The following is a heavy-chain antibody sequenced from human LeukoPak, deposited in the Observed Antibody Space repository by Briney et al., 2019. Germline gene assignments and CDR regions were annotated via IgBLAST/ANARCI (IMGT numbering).Heavy chain of an antibody. CDR2: ISYDGRNK. Sequence: GGSLRLSCVVSGFALRSYAMHWVRQAPGKGLEWVAVISYDGRNKYYADSVKGRFTISRDNSKDTLYLQMNSLRTEDTAVYYCARSEYSSSWYEGYWGQGTLVTVSS. CDR1: GFALRSYA. CDR3: ARSEYSSSWYEGY. J-gene: IGHJ4*02. D-gene: IGHD6-13*01. V-gene: IGHV3-30*04.